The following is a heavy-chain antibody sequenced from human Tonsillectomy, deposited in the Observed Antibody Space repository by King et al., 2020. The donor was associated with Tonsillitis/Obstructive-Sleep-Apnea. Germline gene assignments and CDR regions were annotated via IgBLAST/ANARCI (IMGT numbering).Heavy chain of an antibody. CDR2: ISGNDHST. J-gene: IGHJ4*02. V-gene: IGHV3-23*04. D-gene: IGHD2-2*01. Sequence: VQLVESGGGLVQPGGSLRLSCAASGFIFSNYAMNWVRQAPGKGLEWVSVISGNDHSTYYADSVKGRFTISRDNSKNTLYLQMNSLRAEATAVYYCASEYCSYNRCLYPSSFDYWGQGTLVTVSS. CDR1: GFIFSNYA. CDR3: ASEYCSYNRCLYPSSFDY.